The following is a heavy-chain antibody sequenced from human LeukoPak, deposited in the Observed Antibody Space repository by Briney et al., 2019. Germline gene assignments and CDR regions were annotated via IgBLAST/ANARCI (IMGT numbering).Heavy chain of an antibody. V-gene: IGHV3-74*01. CDR2: VNSDRRSV. D-gene: IGHD6-19*01. Sequence: GGSLRLSCAASGFTVSNYWMHWVRRAPGEGLVWVSRVNSDRRSVAYADSVQGRFTISTDNTKNTVYLQMDSLRAEDTAVYYCTRERNNGWDSWGQGTLVSVSS. J-gene: IGHJ4*02. CDR3: TRERNNGWDS. CDR1: GFTVSNYW.